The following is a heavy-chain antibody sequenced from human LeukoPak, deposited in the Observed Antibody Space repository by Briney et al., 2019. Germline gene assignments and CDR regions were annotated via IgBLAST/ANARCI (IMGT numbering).Heavy chain of an antibody. V-gene: IGHV1-69*13. J-gene: IGHJ4*02. D-gene: IGHD2-21*02. CDR2: IIPIFGTA. Sequence: SVKVSCKASGGTFSSYAISWVRQAPGQGLEWMGGIIPIFGTANHAQKFQGRVTITADESTSTAYMELSSLRSEDTAVYYCARYTLCGGDCYDNWGQGTLVTVSS. CDR1: GGTFSSYA. CDR3: ARYTLCGGDCYDN.